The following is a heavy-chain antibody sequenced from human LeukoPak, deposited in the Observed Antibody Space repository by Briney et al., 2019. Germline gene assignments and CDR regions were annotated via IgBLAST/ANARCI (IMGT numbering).Heavy chain of an antibody. Sequence: GGSLRLSCAASGFTLSSYAMHWVRQAPGKGLVWVADISYDGSNKYYADSVKGRFTISRDNSKNTLYLQMNSLRAEDTAVYDCAREFGAIFGVRAFDIWGQGTMVTVSS. V-gene: IGHV3-30-3*01. J-gene: IGHJ3*02. CDR3: AREFGAIFGVRAFDI. CDR1: GFTLSSYA. CDR2: ISYDGSNK. D-gene: IGHD3-3*01.